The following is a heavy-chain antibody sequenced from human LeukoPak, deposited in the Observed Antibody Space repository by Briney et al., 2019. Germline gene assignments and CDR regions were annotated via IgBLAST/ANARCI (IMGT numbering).Heavy chain of an antibody. CDR3: ARIKYSGPVDY. CDR1: GFTFDDYG. CDR2: IYYNGRT. D-gene: IGHD1-26*01. J-gene: IGHJ4*02. Sequence: GSLRLSCAASGFTFDDYGMSWVRQAPGKGLECIGSIYYNGRTFYNPSLKSRVTISVDTSKNQFSLKLSSVTAADTAVYFCARIKYSGPVDYWGQGTLVTVSS. V-gene: IGHV4-38-2*01.